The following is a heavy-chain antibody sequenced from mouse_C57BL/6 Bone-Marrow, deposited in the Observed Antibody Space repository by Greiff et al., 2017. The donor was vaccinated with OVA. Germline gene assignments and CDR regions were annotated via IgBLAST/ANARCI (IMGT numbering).Heavy chain of an antibody. J-gene: IGHJ4*01. Sequence: EVQLQQSGEGLVKPGGSLKLSCAASGFTFSSYAMSWVRQTPEKRLEWVAYISSGGDYIHYADTVKGRFTISRDNARNTLYLQMSSLKSEDTAMYYCTRLLDAMDYWGQGTSVTVSS. CDR3: TRLLDAMDY. V-gene: IGHV5-9-1*02. D-gene: IGHD2-1*01. CDR1: GFTFSSYA. CDR2: ISSGGDYI.